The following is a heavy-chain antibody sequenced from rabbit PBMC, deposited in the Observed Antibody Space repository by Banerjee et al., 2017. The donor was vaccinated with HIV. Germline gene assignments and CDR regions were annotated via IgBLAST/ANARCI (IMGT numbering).Heavy chain of an antibody. D-gene: IGHD6-1*01. J-gene: IGHJ4*01. CDR2: IGTGVNGDS. CDR1: GFSLNNNYV. V-gene: IGHV1S45*01. Sequence: QEQLEESGGDLVKPGASLTLTCTASGFSLNNNYVMCWVRQAPGKGLELIGCIGTGVNGDSFYVSWARGRFTISKASSTTVTLQMTSLTAADTATYFCARGLYGYAGYAYAYYFNLWGPGTLVTVS. CDR3: ARGLYGYAGYAYAYYFNL.